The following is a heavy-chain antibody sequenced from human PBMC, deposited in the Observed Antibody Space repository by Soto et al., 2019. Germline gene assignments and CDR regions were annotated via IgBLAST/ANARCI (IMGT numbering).Heavy chain of an antibody. Sequence: QVQLQESGPGLVKPSQTLSLTCSVSGASISSAVYYWSWIRQPPGKGLEWIGYIFDTGSTYYNPSLRSRLAMSVDTSKNLFSLKLSSVTAADTAVYYCATSGTFPSYFDSWGQGALVTVSS. CDR1: GASISSAVYY. CDR2: IFDTGST. D-gene: IGHD1-26*01. CDR3: ATSGTFPSYFDS. V-gene: IGHV4-30-4*08. J-gene: IGHJ4*02.